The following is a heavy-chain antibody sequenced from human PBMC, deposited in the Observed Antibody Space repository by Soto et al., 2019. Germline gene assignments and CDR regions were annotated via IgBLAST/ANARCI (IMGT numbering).Heavy chain of an antibody. V-gene: IGHV3-49*03. Sequence: ESGGGLVQPGRSLRLSCTASGFTFGDYAMSWFRQAPGKGLEWVGFIRSKAYGGTTEYAASVKGRFTISRDDSKSIAYLQMNSLKTEDTAVYYCTRDDMVRGVRNWFDPWGQGTLVTVSS. J-gene: IGHJ5*02. CDR2: IRSKAYGGTT. CDR1: GFTFGDYA. D-gene: IGHD3-10*01. CDR3: TRDDMVRGVRNWFDP.